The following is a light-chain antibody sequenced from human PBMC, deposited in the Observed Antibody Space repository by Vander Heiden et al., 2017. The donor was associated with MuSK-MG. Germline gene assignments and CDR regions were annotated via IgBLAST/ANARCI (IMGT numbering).Light chain of an antibody. J-gene: IGLJ2*01. V-gene: IGLV3-21*04. CDR2: YDS. CDR1: KIGSKS. CDR3: QVWDSRSDHPVV. Sequence: SYVLTQPPSVSVAPGKTARSTCGGNKIGSKSVHWYQQKPGQAPVLVIYYDSDRPSGIPERFSGSNSGNTATLTISRVDAGDEADYYCQVWDSRSDHPVVFGGGTKLTVL.